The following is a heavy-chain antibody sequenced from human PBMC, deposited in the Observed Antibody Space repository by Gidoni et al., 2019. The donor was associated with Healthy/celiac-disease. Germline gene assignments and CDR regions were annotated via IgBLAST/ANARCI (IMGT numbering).Heavy chain of an antibody. CDR1: GFTFTSYG. D-gene: IGHD6-13*01. V-gene: IGHV1-18*01. CDR3: AREVWGSSFSPGGLEFDY. CDR2: LSAYNGNT. Sequence: QVPLVQSGAEVKKPGASVKVSCKASGFTFTSYGISWVRQAPGQGLEWMGWLSAYNGNTNYAQKFQGRVTMTTDTSTSTAYMELRSLRSDDTAVYYCAREVWGSSFSPGGLEFDYWGQGTLVTVSS. J-gene: IGHJ4*02.